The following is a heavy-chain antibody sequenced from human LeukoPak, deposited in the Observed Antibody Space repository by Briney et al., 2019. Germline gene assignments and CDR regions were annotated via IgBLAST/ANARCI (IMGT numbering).Heavy chain of an antibody. CDR3: ARGGSYFVH. Sequence: GGSLRLSCAASGFTFRTYEMTWVRQAPGKGLEWVSHISTSGSTINYADSVKGRFTISRDNAKNSLYLQMNNLRAEDTAVYYCARGGSYFVHWGQGTLVTVSS. CDR1: GFTFRTYE. CDR2: ISTSGSTI. V-gene: IGHV3-48*03. J-gene: IGHJ4*02. D-gene: IGHD3-16*01.